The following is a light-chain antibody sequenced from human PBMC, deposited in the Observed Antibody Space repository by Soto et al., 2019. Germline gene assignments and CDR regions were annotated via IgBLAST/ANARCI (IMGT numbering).Light chain of an antibody. CDR3: GTWDSSRSAV. Sequence: QSVLTQPPSVSAAPGQKVTISCSGSSSNIGNNYVSWYQQLPGTAPKLLIYDNNKRPSGIPDRFSGSKSGTSATLGITGLQTGDEAEYYCGTWDSSRSAVFGGGNKVTV. V-gene: IGLV1-51*01. CDR1: SSNIGNNY. CDR2: DNN. J-gene: IGLJ2*01.